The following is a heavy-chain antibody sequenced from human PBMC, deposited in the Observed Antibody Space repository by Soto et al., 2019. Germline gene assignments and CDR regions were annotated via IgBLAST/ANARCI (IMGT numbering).Heavy chain of an antibody. CDR3: ARSNIVVVVAATNFDY. J-gene: IGHJ4*02. Sequence: SETLSLTCTVSGGSISSSSYYWGWIRQPPGKGLEWIGSIYYSGSTYYNPSLKSRVTISVDTSKNQFSLKLSSVTAADTAVYYCARSNIVVVVAATNFDYWGQGTLVTVSS. V-gene: IGHV4-39*01. CDR2: IYYSGST. D-gene: IGHD2-15*01. CDR1: GGSISSSSYY.